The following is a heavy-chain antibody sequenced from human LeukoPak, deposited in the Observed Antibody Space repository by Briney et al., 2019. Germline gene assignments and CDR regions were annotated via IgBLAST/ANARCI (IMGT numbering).Heavy chain of an antibody. Sequence: GASHRLSCAASGFTFSRYSTSWVRQAPGKGLEWVSSISSSSSFIYYADSVKGRFTISRDNAKNSMYLQVYSLRAEDTAVYYCARDPPLGSCSTISCPHLDYWGQGTLVTVSS. CDR2: ISSSSSFI. V-gene: IGHV3-21*01. CDR3: ARDPPLGSCSTISCPHLDY. J-gene: IGHJ4*02. CDR1: GFTFSRYS. D-gene: IGHD2-2*01.